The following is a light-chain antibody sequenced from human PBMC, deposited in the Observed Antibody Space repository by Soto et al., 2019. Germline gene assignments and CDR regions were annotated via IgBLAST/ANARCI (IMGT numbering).Light chain of an antibody. CDR1: QSISSW. J-gene: IGKJ1*01. CDR2: DAS. CDR3: QQYNSYSPTWT. Sequence: DIQMTKSPSTLSASVGDRVTITCRASQSISSWLAWYQQKPGKAPKLLIYDASSLESGVPSRFSGSGSGTEFTLTISSLQPDDFATYYCQQYNSYSPTWTFGQGTKVEI. V-gene: IGKV1-5*01.